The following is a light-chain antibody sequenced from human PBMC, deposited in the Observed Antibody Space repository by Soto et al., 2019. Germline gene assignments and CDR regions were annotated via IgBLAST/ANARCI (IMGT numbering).Light chain of an antibody. CDR3: QQYGSSPRA. CDR2: GAS. Sequence: EIVLKQSPGTLSLSPGERATLSCRASQSVSSSYLAWYQQKPGQAPRLLIYGASSRATGIPDRFSGSGSGTDFTLTISRLEPEEFAVYYCQQYGSSPRAFGPGTKVDIK. J-gene: IGKJ3*01. CDR1: QSVSSSY. V-gene: IGKV3-20*01.